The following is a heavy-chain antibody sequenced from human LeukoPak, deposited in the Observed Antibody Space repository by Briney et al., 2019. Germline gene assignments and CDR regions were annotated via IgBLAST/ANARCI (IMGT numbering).Heavy chain of an antibody. V-gene: IGHV3-48*03. CDR1: GFTFSSYE. CDR2: ISSSGSTI. CDR3: ARGAGGFDPDLYYFDY. Sequence: GGSLRLSCAASGFTFSSYEMNWVRQAPGKGLEWVSYISSSGSTIYYADSVKGRFTISRDNAKNSLYLQMNSLRAEDTAVYYCARGAGGFDPDLYYFDYRGQGTLVTVSP. J-gene: IGHJ4*02. D-gene: IGHD2-8*02.